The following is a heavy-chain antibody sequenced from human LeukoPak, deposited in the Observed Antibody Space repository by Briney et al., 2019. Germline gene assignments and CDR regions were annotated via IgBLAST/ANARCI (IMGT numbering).Heavy chain of an antibody. CDR2: IYYSGST. V-gene: IGHV4-59*01. D-gene: IGHD3-22*01. J-gene: IGHJ4*02. Sequence: SETLSLTCTVSGGSISSYYWSWIRQPPGKGLEWIGYIYYSGSTNYNPSLKSRATISVDTSKNQFTLKLSSVTAADTAVYYCARVPNHYDGSGYPSTRFYYWGQGTLVTVSS. CDR1: GGSISSYY. CDR3: ARVPNHYDGSGYPSTRFYY.